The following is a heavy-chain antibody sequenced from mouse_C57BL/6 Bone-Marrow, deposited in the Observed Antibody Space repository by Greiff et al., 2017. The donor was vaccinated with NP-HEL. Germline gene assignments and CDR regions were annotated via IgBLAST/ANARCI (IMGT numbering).Heavy chain of an antibody. D-gene: IGHD1-1*01. V-gene: IGHV1-39*01. J-gene: IGHJ4*01. CDR1: GYSFTDYN. CDR2: INPNYGTT. CDR3: ASPYYGSSPYAMDY. Sequence: VQLQQSGPELVKPGASVKISCKASGYSFTDYNMNWVKQSNGKSLEWIGVINPNYGTTSYNQKFKGKATLTVDQSSSTAYMQLNSLTSEDSAVYYCASPYYGSSPYAMDYWGQGTSVTVSS.